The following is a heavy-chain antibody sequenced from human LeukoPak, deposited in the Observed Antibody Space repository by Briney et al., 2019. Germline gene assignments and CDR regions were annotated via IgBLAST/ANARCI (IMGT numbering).Heavy chain of an antibody. V-gene: IGHV4-59*01. D-gene: IGHD6-19*01. CDR2: IDNSGST. CDR1: GGSISSSY. J-gene: IGHJ6*02. CDR3: ARAPLYSGGSGWSIYYFYAMDV. Sequence: SETLSLTCTVSGGSISSSYWSWVRQPPGKGLEWIGYIDNSGSTNYNPSLKSRVTISLDTPKSQFSLKLSAVTAAETAVYYCARAPLYSGGSGWSIYYFYAMDVWGQGTTVTVSS.